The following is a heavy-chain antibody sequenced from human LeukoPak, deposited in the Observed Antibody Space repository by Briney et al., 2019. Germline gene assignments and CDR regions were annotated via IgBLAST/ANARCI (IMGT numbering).Heavy chain of an antibody. CDR2: IYTSGST. CDR3: AREAIFGVVIIRYYYMDV. J-gene: IGHJ6*03. D-gene: IGHD3-3*01. CDR1: GGSISSGSYY. Sequence: SETLSLTCTVSGGSISSGSYYWSWIRQPAGKGLEWIGRIYTSGSTNYNPSLKSRVTISVDTSKNQFSLKLSSVTAADTAVYYCAREAIFGVVIIRYYYMDVWGKGTTVTVSS. V-gene: IGHV4-61*02.